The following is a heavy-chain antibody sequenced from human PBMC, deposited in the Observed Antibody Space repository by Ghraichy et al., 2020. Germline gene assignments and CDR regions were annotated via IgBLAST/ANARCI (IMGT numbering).Heavy chain of an antibody. CDR1: GFTFSTFA. Sequence: GGSLRLSCAASGFTFSTFAMHWVRQAPGKGLEWVAVDGNSKYYADSVRGRFTVSRDNSKNKLYLQMNSLRPEETAVYYCARERREGPIMLGDYWGQGTQVTVSS. J-gene: IGHJ4*02. D-gene: IGHD3-10*02. CDR3: ARERREGPIMLGDY. CDR2: DGNSK. V-gene: IGHV3-30-3*01.